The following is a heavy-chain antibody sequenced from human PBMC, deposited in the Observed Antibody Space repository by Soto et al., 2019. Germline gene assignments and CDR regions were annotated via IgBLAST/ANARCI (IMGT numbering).Heavy chain of an antibody. Sequence: ASVKVSCKASGYTFTSYDINCVRQATGQGLEWMGWMNPNSGNTGYAQKFQGRVTMTRNTSISTAYMELSSLRSEDTAVYYGAREGTIRGDDYWGQGPLVPVS. J-gene: IGHJ4*02. CDR3: AREGTIRGDDY. D-gene: IGHD2-2*02. V-gene: IGHV1-8*01. CDR1: GYTFTSYD. CDR2: MNPNSGNT.